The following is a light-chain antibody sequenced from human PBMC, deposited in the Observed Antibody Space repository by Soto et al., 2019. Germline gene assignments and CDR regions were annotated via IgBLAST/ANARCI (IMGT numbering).Light chain of an antibody. CDR2: DVS. Sequence: QSVLTQPRSVSGSPGQSVTISCTGTSSDVGGYNYVSWYQQHPGKAPKVMIYDVSKRPSGVPDRFSGSKSGNTASLTISGLQAEDAADYYCCSYAGSYTHVVFGGGTKLTVL. CDR3: CSYAGSYTHVV. CDR1: SSDVGGYNY. J-gene: IGLJ2*01. V-gene: IGLV2-11*01.